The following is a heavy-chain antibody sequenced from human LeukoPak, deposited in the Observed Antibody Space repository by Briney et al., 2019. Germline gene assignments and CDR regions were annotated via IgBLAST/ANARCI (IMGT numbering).Heavy chain of an antibody. Sequence: GGSLRLSCAASGFTFNSYAMSWVRQAPGKGLEWVSSFSVTTGSTNYADSVKGRFTISRDSSKNTLYLQMNSLRAEDTAVYCCAKDHFYDSGGYYYVFDYWGQGSLVTVSS. CDR1: GFTFNSYA. V-gene: IGHV3-23*01. J-gene: IGHJ4*02. CDR3: AKDHFYDSGGYYYVFDY. CDR2: FSVTTGST. D-gene: IGHD3-22*01.